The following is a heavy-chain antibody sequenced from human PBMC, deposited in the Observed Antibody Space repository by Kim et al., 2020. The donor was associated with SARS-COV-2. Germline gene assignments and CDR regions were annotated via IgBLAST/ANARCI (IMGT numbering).Heavy chain of an antibody. CDR3: ARGLLLEGTYSSTWYWFDP. D-gene: IGHD2-2*01. CDR2: INPTDGRT. J-gene: IGHJ5*02. CDR1: GYTFTTFY. Sequence: ASVKVSCKASGYTFTTFYMHWVRQAPGQGLEWMGMINPTDGRTNYAQNLQGRISMTRDISTNTFTMELSSLRSEDTAVYYCARGLLLEGTYSSTWYWFDP. V-gene: IGHV1-46*01.